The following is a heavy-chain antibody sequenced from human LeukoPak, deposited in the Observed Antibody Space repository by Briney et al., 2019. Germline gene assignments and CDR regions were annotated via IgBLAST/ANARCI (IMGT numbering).Heavy chain of an antibody. J-gene: IGHJ5*02. CDR2: MNPSNGDT. V-gene: IGHV1-2*02. Sequence: GASVKVSCKASAYPFTDYYVHWVRQAPGQGLIWMGWMNPSNGDTNYVQNFQGRITMTRDTPRRTAYMELNSLRFDDTAVYYCARWEASPSRGWFSPWGQGTLVTVSS. CDR3: ARWEASPSRGWFSP. CDR1: AYPFTDYY. D-gene: IGHD3-22*01.